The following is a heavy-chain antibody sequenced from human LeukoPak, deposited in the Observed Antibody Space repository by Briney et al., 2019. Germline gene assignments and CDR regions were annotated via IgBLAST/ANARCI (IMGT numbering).Heavy chain of an antibody. J-gene: IGHJ4*02. CDR3: AKDYCGGDCYTPPLGFNY. CDR1: GISFSTYG. D-gene: IGHD2-21*02. CDR2: IWHDGSKA. V-gene: IGHV3-33*06. Sequence: GRSLRLSCVASGISFSTYGMHWVRQAPGKGLEWVAVIWHDGSKAYYADSVTGRFTISRDNPNNRVYLQMNSLRDEDTAVYYCAKDYCGGDCYTPPLGFNYWGQGTPVTVSS.